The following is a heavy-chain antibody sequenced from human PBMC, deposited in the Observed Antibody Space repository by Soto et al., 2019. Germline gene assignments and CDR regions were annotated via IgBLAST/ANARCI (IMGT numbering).Heavy chain of an antibody. V-gene: IGHV1-69*02. CDR1: GGTFSSYT. D-gene: IGHD3-10*01. Sequence: QVQLVQSGAEVKKPGSSVKVSCKASGGTFSSYTISWVRQAPGQGLEWMGRIIPILGIANYAQKFQGRVTITPDKSTSTAYMELSSLRSEDTAVYYCITMVRGVNDYWGQGTLVTVSS. CDR3: ITMVRGVNDY. J-gene: IGHJ4*02. CDR2: IIPILGIA.